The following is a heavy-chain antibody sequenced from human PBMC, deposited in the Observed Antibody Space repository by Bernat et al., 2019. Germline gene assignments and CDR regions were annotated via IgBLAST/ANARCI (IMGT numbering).Heavy chain of an antibody. D-gene: IGHD3-16*01. CDR1: GFTFSDSG. Sequence: DVQLMESGGDLVQPGGSLRLSCAASGFTFSDSGMSWVRLPPGKGLEWVSTISSDGENTHYAGSVQGRFTISRDNSQSTIYLQMDSLRAEDAAIYYCAKVSATYFDYWGQGALGTVSS. CDR3: AKVSATYFDY. V-gene: IGHV3-23*01. CDR2: ISSDGENT. J-gene: IGHJ4*02.